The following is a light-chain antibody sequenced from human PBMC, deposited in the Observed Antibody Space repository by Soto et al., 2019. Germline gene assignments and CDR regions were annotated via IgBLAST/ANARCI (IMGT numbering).Light chain of an antibody. V-gene: IGKV1-5*01. CDR1: QSISSW. CDR3: QQSYSTPWT. CDR2: DAS. Sequence: DIQMTQSPSTLSATVGDRVTITCRASQSISSWLAWYQQKPGKAPKLLIYDASSLESGVPSRFSGSGSGTDFTLTISSLQPEDFATYYCQQSYSTPWTFGQGTKVDNK. J-gene: IGKJ1*01.